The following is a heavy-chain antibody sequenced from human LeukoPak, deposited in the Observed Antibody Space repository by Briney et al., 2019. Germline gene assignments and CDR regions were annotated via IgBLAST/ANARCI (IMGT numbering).Heavy chain of an antibody. CDR3: AWELRPFDS. D-gene: IGHD3-16*01. CDR2: IKHNGDEL. V-gene: IGHV3-7*01. Sequence: PGGSLRLSCAASGFTFSSYWMTWVRQAPGKGLEWVANIKHNGDELNYVDSVEDRFTISRDNATNSLYLHMTGLRDEDTAAYYCAWELRPFDSWRQGPLVTVSS. CDR1: GFTFSSYW. J-gene: IGHJ4*02.